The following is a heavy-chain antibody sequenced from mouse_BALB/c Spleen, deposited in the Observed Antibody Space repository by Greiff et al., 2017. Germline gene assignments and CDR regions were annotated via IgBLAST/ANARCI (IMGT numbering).Heavy chain of an antibody. Sequence: VQLQQSGAELVKPGASVKLSCTASGFNIKDTYMHWVKQRPEQGLEWIGRIDPANGNTKYDPKFQGKATITADTSSNTAYLQLSSLTSEDTAVYYCARVPYRYDYAMDYWGQGTSVTVSS. CDR2: IDPANGNT. V-gene: IGHV14-3*02. CDR3: ARVPYRYDYAMDY. D-gene: IGHD2-14*01. CDR1: GFNIKDTY. J-gene: IGHJ4*01.